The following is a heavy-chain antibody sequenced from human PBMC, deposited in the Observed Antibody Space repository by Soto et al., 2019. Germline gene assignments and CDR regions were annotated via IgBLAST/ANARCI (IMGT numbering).Heavy chain of an antibody. CDR1: GFTFSSYA. Sequence: LRRSCAASGFTFSSYAMSWVRQAPGKGLEWVSAISGSGGSTYYADSVKGRFTISRDNSKNTLYLQMNSLRAEDTAVYYCANPRFWSGYYTVRDYYGMDVWGQGTTVTVSS. D-gene: IGHD3-3*01. CDR2: ISGSGGST. CDR3: ANPRFWSGYYTVRDYYGMDV. V-gene: IGHV3-23*01. J-gene: IGHJ6*02.